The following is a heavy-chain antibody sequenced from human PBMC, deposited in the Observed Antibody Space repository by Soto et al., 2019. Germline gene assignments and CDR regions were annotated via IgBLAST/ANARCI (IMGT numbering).Heavy chain of an antibody. CDR1: GVSISGTSYY. V-gene: IGHV4-39*01. D-gene: IGHD3-10*01. CDR3: ARQGSF. CDR2: IYYSGET. J-gene: IGHJ1*01. Sequence: QLQLQESGPGLVKPSETLSLTCTVSGVSISGTSYYWGWIRQTPAKGLEWIGTIYYSGETFYNTSLKSRVTISIDTSKNHFSLNLTSVTAADTAIYYCARQGSFWGQGALVTVSS.